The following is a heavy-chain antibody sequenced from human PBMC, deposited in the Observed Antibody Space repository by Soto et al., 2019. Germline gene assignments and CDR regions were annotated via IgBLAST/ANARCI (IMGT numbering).Heavy chain of an antibody. D-gene: IGHD1-1*01. J-gene: IGHJ3*02. CDR3: ARDDAFQNENGFDS. CDR2: IVNDGSEK. V-gene: IGHV3-33*01. Sequence: QVQLVESGGGVVQPGRSLRLSCAASGFTFSKYGFHWVRQAPGKGLEWVAVIVNDGSEKYHADSVEGRFTISRDNSKDTLFLQMNSLRADDTAVYYCARDDAFQNENGFDSWGQGTMVTVSS. CDR1: GFTFSKYG.